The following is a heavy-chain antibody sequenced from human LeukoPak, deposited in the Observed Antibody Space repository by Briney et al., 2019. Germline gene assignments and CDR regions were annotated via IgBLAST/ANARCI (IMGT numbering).Heavy chain of an antibody. V-gene: IGHV3-23*01. CDR1: GFTFSSYA. D-gene: IGHD1-26*01. J-gene: IGHJ4*02. Sequence: PGGSLRLSCAASGFTFSSYAMSWVCQGPGQGLGWVSAGSGSGGSTYYADSVKGRFTISRDNSKNTLYLQMNILRAEDTAVYYCAKENLVGTTTAYDYWGQGTLVTVSS. CDR3: AKENLVGTTTAYDY. CDR2: GSGSGGST.